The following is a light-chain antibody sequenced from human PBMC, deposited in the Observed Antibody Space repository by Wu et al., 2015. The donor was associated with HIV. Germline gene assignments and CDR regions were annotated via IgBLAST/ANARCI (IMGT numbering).Light chain of an antibody. CDR2: DVS. CDR1: QSISIH. Sequence: EIVLTQSPVTLSLSPGESATLSCRASQSISIHLAWYRQKSGQAPRLLIYDVSTRATGVPARFTGSGSGTDFTLTISSLEPEDSAVYYCQQHYNWPLTFGQGTRLEIK. J-gene: IGKJ5*01. V-gene: IGKV3-11*01. CDR3: QQHYNWPLT.